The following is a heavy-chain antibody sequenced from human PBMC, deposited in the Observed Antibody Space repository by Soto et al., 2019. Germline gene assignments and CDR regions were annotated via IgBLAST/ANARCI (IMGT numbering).Heavy chain of an antibody. V-gene: IGHV1-3*01. CDR2: LNPGNGNT. D-gene: IGHD2-21*01. CDR1: GYTFTNYA. Sequence: QVQLVQSGAEVMEPGASVKVSCRASGYTFTNYAIHWVRQAPGQRLEWMGWLNPGNGNTKYPQKFQGRVTITRDTSASTAYMFLSSLRSEDTAVYYCARDQGIPYCGGDCYSDWYFDLWGRGTLVTVSS. CDR3: ARDQGIPYCGGDCYSDWYFDL. J-gene: IGHJ2*01.